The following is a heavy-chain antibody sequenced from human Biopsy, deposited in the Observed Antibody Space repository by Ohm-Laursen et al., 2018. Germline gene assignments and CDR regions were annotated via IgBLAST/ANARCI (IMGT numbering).Heavy chain of an antibody. J-gene: IGHJ4*02. D-gene: IGHD6-6*01. V-gene: IGHV3-21*06. CDR1: GFTFSSYA. CDR3: ARERGRKSIAATDY. CDR2: IAERSTYI. Sequence: SLRLSCAASGFTFSSYAMEWVRQAPGKGLEWVSSIAERSTYISYADSVKGRFTISRDNAQNSLYLQMNNLRVKDTAVYYCARERGRKSIAATDYWGQGVLVTVSS.